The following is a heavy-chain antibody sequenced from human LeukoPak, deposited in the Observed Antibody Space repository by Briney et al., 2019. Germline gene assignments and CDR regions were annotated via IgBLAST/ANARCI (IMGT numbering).Heavy chain of an antibody. CDR2: IYYSGST. CDR3: TRLHWGSGGSGSFDY. V-gene: IGHV4-39*01. D-gene: IGHD7-27*01. CDR1: GXSFSSTSYY. J-gene: IGHJ4*02. Sequence: SETLSLTCSVSGXSFSSTSYYWGWVRQPPGKGLEWIWSIYYSGSTYFSPSLKSRVTISVDTSKNQFSLKLRSVTAADTAVYFCTRLHWGSGGSGSFDYWGQGTLVTVSS.